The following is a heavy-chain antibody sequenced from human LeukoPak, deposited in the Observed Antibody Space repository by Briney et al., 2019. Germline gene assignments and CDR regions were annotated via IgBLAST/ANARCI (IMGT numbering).Heavy chain of an antibody. CDR1: GFTFSNAW. D-gene: IGHD6-6*01. V-gene: IGHV3-7*01. CDR2: IKQDGSEK. Sequence: EGSLRLSCAASGFTFSNAWMSWVRQAPGKGLEWVANIKQDGSEKYYVDSVKGRFTISRDNAKNSLYLQMNSLRAEDTAVYYCARDEIAARPGGAFDIWGQGTMVTVSP. CDR3: ARDEIAARPGGAFDI. J-gene: IGHJ3*02.